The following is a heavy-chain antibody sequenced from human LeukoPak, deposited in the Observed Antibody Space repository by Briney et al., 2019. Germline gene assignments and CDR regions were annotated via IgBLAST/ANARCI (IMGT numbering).Heavy chain of an antibody. CDR1: GFAFSSYG. J-gene: IGHJ4*02. V-gene: IGHV3-30*18. Sequence: GGSLRLSCAASGFAFSSYGMHWVRQAPGKGLEWVAVISYDGSNKYYADSVKGRFTISRDNSKNTLYLQMNSLRAEDTAVYYCAKDSGGESGEGYFDYWGQGTLVTVSS. D-gene: IGHD1-14*01. CDR2: ISYDGSNK. CDR3: AKDSGGESGEGYFDY.